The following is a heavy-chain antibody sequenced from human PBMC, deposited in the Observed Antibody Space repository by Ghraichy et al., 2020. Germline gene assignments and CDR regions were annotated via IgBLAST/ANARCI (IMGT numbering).Heavy chain of an antibody. CDR2: IYYSGST. CDR1: GGSISSSSYY. CDR3: ARHTTQTTFLRWFDP. D-gene: IGHD4-17*01. Sequence: SETLSLTCNVSGGSISSSSYYWGWIRQAPGKGLEWIGSIYYSGSTYYNPSLKSRVTISVDTSKNQFSLKLRSVTAADTAVYHCARHTTQTTFLRWFDPWGQGTLVTVSS. J-gene: IGHJ5*02. V-gene: IGHV4-39*01.